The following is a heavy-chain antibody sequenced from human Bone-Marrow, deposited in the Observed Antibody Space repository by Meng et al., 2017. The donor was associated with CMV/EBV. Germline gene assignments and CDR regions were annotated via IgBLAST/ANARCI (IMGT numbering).Heavy chain of an antibody. V-gene: IGHV4-59*12. CDR2: PYYSGST. CDR1: AGSISSYY. CDR3: ARGDYTYYYCMDV. Sequence: SETLSLTCTVAAGSISSYYWSWIRQPPGNGLEWIGYPYYSGSTNYNPSLKSRVTISVDTSKNQFSLKLRSVTAADTAVYYCARGDYTYYYCMDVCGQGTTVTVSS. J-gene: IGHJ6*02. D-gene: IGHD4-11*01.